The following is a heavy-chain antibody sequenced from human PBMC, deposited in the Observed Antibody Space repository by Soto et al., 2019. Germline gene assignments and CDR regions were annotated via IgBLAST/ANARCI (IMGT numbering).Heavy chain of an antibody. CDR2: INHSGST. D-gene: IGHD5-12*01. Sequence: SETLSLTCAVYGESFSAYYWTWIRQPPGKGLEWIGEINHSGSTKYNPSLRSRVTVSVDTSKNQFSLKLSSVTAADTAVYYCARLSYSGYDSNWFDPWGQGTLVTVSS. V-gene: IGHV4-34*01. J-gene: IGHJ5*02. CDR1: GESFSAYY. CDR3: ARLSYSGYDSNWFDP.